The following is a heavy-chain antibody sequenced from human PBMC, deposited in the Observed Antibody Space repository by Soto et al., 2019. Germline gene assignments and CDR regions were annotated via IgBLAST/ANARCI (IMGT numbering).Heavy chain of an antibody. J-gene: IGHJ3*01. Sequence: QVELVQSGPEGKKPGASVNVSCKTSGYAFSSYGITWVRQAPGQGLEWMGWISAYNGNRNYAQKFLDRVTMTTDTSASVAYMELRGLRYNVTAVYYCARVAGGVIPGPWDFWGQGTTVTVSA. V-gene: IGHV1-18*04. CDR2: ISAYNGNR. D-gene: IGHD3-16*02. CDR3: ARVAGGVIPGPWDF. CDR1: GYAFSSYG.